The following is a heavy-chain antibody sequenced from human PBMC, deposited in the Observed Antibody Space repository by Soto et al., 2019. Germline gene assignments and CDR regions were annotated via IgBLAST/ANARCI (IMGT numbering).Heavy chain of an antibody. D-gene: IGHD3-22*01. CDR3: ALPSGGNDYYGSSGYYHDY. Sequence: QVPLVQSGAEVKKPGSSVKVSCKASGGTFSSYAISWVRQAPGQGLEWMGGFIPIFGTANYAQKFQGRVTIAADESTSTAYMELSRLRSEDTAVYYCALPSGGNDYYGSSGYYHDYWGQGTLVAVSS. V-gene: IGHV1-69*01. J-gene: IGHJ4*02. CDR2: FIPIFGTA. CDR1: GGTFSSYA.